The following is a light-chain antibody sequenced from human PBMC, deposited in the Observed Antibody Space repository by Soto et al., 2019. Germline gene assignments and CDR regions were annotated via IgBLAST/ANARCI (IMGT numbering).Light chain of an antibody. Sequence: EIVLTQSPGTLSVSPGRRATLSCTASQSVSSGLAWFQQKPGQPPRLLIYDSTNRATGIPARFSGSRSGTDFTLTISSVEPEDFAMYYCHQRNQFGQGTRLEIK. CDR3: HQRNQ. J-gene: IGKJ5*01. CDR1: QSVSSG. CDR2: DST. V-gene: IGKV3-11*01.